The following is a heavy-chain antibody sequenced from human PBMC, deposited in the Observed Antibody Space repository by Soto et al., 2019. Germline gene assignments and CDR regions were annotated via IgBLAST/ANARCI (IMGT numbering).Heavy chain of an antibody. CDR2: IVVGSGNT. CDR1: CFTFSNSA. V-gene: IGHV1-58*02. D-gene: IGHD6-13*01. Sequence: ASGKVLCKASCFTFSNSAMQWGRQARGQRLEWIGWIVVGSGNTNYAQKFQERVTITRDMSTSTAYMELSSLRSEDTAVYYCARDQKAAAGSTWAFDIWGQGTMVTVSS. J-gene: IGHJ3*02. CDR3: ARDQKAAAGSTWAFDI.